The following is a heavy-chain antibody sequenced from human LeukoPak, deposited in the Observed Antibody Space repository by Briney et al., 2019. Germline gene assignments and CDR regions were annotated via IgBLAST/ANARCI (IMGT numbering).Heavy chain of an antibody. CDR1: RFTFNNYA. V-gene: IGHV3-23*01. CDR3: ARVDFTVTTDRSRFDP. CDR2: ITGSGDST. D-gene: IGHD4-17*01. Sequence: GGSLRLSCAASRFTFNNYAMNWVRQAPGKGLEWVSAITGSGDSTYYADSVKGRFTISRDNAKNSLYLQMNSLRAEDTAVYYCARVDFTVTTDRSRFDPWGQGTLVTVSS. J-gene: IGHJ5*02.